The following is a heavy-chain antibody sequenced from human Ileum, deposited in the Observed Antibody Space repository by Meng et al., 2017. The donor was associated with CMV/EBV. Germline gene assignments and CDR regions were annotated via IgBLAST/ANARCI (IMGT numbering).Heavy chain of an antibody. V-gene: IGHV3-21*01. CDR1: GFTFSSYS. CDR2: ISSSSSYI. D-gene: IGHD6-13*01. Sequence: GESLKISCAASGFTFSSYSMNWVRQAPGKGLEWVSSISSSSSYIYYADSVKGRFTISRDNAKNSLYLQMNSLRAEDTAVYYCAREGGSFTSPYYYGMDVWGQGTTVTVSS. J-gene: IGHJ6*02. CDR3: AREGGSFTSPYYYGMDV.